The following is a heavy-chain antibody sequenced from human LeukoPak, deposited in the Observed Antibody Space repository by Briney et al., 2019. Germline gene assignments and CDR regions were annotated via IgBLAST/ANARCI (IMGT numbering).Heavy chain of an antibody. V-gene: IGHV3-66*01. D-gene: IGHD5-18*01. CDR1: GFTVSSNY. J-gene: IGHJ4*02. Sequence: GGSLRLSCAASGFTVSSNYMSWVRQAPGKGLEWVSVIYSGGSTYYADSVKGRFTISRDNSKNTLYLQMNSLRAEDTAVYYCARYSYGRYYFDYWGQGTLVTVSS. CDR3: ARYSYGRYYFDY. CDR2: IYSGGST.